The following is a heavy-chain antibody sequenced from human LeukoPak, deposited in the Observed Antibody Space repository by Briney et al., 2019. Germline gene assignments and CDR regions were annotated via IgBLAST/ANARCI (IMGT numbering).Heavy chain of an antibody. D-gene: IGHD5-24*01. Sequence: GGSPRLSCVALEFSFETYWMSWVRQAPGKGPEWVANINEDGSEKHYVGSVRGRFTISRDNADNSLHLQMNSLRPEDMAVYYCARGETMDVWGKGTTVTVSS. CDR3: ARGETMDV. J-gene: IGHJ6*03. CDR1: EFSFETYW. V-gene: IGHV3-7*01. CDR2: INEDGSEK.